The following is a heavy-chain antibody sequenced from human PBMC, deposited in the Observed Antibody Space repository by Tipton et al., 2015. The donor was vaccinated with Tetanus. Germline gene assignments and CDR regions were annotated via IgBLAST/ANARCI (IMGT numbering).Heavy chain of an antibody. CDR3: AKDISYYYDSSGSDY. J-gene: IGHJ4*02. CDR2: IYYTGST. D-gene: IGHD3-22*01. Sequence: TLSLTCSVSGGSISSYYWTWIRQPPGKGLEWIAYIYYTGSTNYNPSLKSRVTISVDTSKNQFSLKLSSVTAADTAVYYCAKDISYYYDSSGSDYWGQGTLVTVSS. V-gene: IGHV4-59*12. CDR1: GGSISSYY.